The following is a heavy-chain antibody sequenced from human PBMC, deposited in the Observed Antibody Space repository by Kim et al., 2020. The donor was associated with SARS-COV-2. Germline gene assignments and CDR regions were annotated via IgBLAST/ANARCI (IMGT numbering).Heavy chain of an antibody. CDR1: GFTFSNFA. Sequence: GGSLRLSCTASGFTFSNFAMTWVRQVPGTGLEGVSSVSSSGDRTYYADSVKGRFTISRDNSKNTVSLQMNSLRAEDTAIYYCAKILTTDQYYWYGLDV. J-gene: IGHJ6*01. CDR3: AKILTTDQYYWYGLDV. V-gene: IGHV3-23*01. CDR2: VSSSGDRT. D-gene: IGHD3-10*01.